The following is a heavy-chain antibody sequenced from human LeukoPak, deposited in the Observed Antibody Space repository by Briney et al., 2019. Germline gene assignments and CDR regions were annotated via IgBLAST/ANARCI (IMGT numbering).Heavy chain of an antibody. CDR3: ARGRYYYDSSGYRYLDY. J-gene: IGHJ4*02. CDR2: INYSGST. Sequence: SETLSLTCTVSSGSTSSYYWSWIRQPPGKGLEWIGYINYSGSTYNPSLKSRVTMSVDTSKNQFSLKLSSVTAADTAVYYCARGRYYYDSSGYRYLDYWGQGTLVTVSS. D-gene: IGHD3-22*01. CDR1: SGSTSSYY. V-gene: IGHV4-59*12.